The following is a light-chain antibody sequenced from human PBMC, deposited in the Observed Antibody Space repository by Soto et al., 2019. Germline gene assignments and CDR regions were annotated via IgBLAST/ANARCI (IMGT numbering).Light chain of an antibody. CDR1: QGIRND. Sequence: AIQTTQSPSSLSASVGDRFTITCLASQGIRNDLGWYQQKPGKAPKLLIYAASSLQSGVPSRFSGSGSGTDFTLTISSLQPEDFATYYCLQDYNYPWTFGQGTKVDIK. V-gene: IGKV1-6*01. CDR3: LQDYNYPWT. CDR2: AAS. J-gene: IGKJ1*01.